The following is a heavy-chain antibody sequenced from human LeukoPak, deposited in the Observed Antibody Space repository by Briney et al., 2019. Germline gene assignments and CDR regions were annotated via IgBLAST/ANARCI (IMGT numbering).Heavy chain of an antibody. CDR1: GGSISSSNW. J-gene: IGHJ6*02. CDR2: IYHSGST. D-gene: IGHD3-16*02. CDR3: ARALKISYMVRYVWGGYRFAYYYYGMDV. V-gene: IGHV4-4*02. Sequence: SETLSLTCAASGGSISSSNWWRWVRQPPGKGLEWIGEIYHSGSTNYNLSLKSRVTISVDKSKNQFSLKLSSVTAADTAVYYCARALKISYMVRYVWGGYRFAYYYYGMDVWGQGTTVTVSS.